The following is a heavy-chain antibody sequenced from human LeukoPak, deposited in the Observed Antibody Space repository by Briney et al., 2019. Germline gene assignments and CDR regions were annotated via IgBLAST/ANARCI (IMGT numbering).Heavy chain of an antibody. J-gene: IGHJ4*02. CDR2: INPNSGGT. V-gene: IGHV1-2*02. Sequence: ASVKVSCKASGYTFTGYYMHWVRQAPGQGLEWMGWINPNSGGTNYAQKFQGRVTMTRDTSISTAYMELSRLRSDDTAVYYCARVVSRYCSSTSCPFDYWGQGTLATVSS. D-gene: IGHD2-2*01. CDR3: ARVVSRYCSSTSCPFDY. CDR1: GYTFTGYY.